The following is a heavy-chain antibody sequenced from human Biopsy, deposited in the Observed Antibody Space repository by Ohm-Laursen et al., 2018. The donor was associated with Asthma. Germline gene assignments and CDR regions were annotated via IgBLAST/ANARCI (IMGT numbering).Heavy chain of an antibody. CDR2: HDHEEGGT. J-gene: IGHJ4*02. V-gene: IGHV1-24*01. CDR1: GYSLTDLS. Sequence: GASVKVSCKISGYSLTDLSMHWVRQAPGRGLEWMGGHDHEEGGTVNARRLQGRVTMTEDTSTDTAYMELSSLSSDDTAVYYCASDFPKDYVRYNFQFWGQGTLVTVSS. D-gene: IGHD4-17*01. CDR3: ASDFPKDYVRYNFQF.